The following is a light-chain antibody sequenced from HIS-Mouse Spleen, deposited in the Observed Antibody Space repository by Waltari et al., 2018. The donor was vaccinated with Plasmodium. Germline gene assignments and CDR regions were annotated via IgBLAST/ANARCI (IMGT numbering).Light chain of an antibody. V-gene: IGLV2-11*01. CDR1: SSDVGGYNY. Sequence: QSALTQPRSVSGSPGQSVTISCTGTSSDVGGYNYVAWYQQHPGKAPTLMCYDVSKRPSGVSDRFSGSKSGNTASLTISGLQAEDEADYYCCSYAGSYTYVFGTGTKVTVL. CDR3: CSYAGSYTYV. J-gene: IGLJ1*01. CDR2: DVS.